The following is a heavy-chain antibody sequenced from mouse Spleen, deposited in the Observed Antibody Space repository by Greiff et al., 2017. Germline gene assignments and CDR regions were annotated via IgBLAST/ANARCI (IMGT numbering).Heavy chain of an antibody. CDR2: INPSTGGT. Sequence: EVQLQQSGPELVKPGASVKISCKASGYSFTGYYMNWVKQSPEKSLEWIGEINPSTGGTTYNQKFKAKATLTVDKSSSTAYMQLKSLTSEDSAVYYCARFGTYFDYWGQGTTLTVSS. CDR3: ARFGTYFDY. V-gene: IGHV1-42*01. J-gene: IGHJ2*01. CDR1: GYSFTGYY. D-gene: IGHD4-1*01.